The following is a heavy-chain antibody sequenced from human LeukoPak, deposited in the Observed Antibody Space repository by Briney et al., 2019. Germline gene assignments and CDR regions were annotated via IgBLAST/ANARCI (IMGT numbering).Heavy chain of an antibody. CDR3: ATTSARSCGSTSCYSEC. V-gene: IGHV3-23*01. CDR1: GFTFSSYA. CDR2: ISGSGGNT. D-gene: IGHD2-2*01. J-gene: IGHJ4*02. Sequence: GGSLRLSCAASGFTFSSYAMSWVRQAPGKGLEWVSAISGSGGNTYYPDSVKGRFTISRDNSKNTLYLQMNSLRAEDTAVYYCATTSARSCGSTSCYSECWGQGTQVTVSS.